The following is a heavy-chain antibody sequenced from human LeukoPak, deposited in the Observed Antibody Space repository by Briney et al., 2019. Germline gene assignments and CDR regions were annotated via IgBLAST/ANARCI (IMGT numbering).Heavy chain of an antibody. CDR3: AKSPRSTVSYYYYMDV. CDR1: GFTVSSNY. CDR2: ISGSGGST. Sequence: GGSLRLSCAASGFTVSSNYMSWVRQAPGKGLEWVSAISGSGGSTYYADSVKGRFTISRDNSKNTLYLQMNSLRAEDTAVYYCAKSPRSTVSYYYYMDVWGKGTTVTVSS. V-gene: IGHV3-23*01. J-gene: IGHJ6*03. D-gene: IGHD4-17*01.